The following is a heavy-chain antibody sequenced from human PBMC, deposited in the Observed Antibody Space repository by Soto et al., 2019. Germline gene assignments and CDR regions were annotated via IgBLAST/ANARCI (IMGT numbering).Heavy chain of an antibody. J-gene: IGHJ6*02. V-gene: IGHV3-64*01. D-gene: IGHD2-21*01. CDR1: GFTFSSYA. CDR2: ITSSGGNT. CDR3: ARRIPFGYGMDV. Sequence: EVQLVESGGGLVQPGGSLRLSCAASGFTFSSYAMHWVRQAPGKGLEYVSDITSSGGNTDYASSVKGRFHISRDNSKNTLYLQMGSLRAEDMAVYYCARRIPFGYGMDVWGQGTTVTVSS.